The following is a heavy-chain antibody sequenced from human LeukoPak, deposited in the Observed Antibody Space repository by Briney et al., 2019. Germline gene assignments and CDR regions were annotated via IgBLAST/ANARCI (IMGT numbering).Heavy chain of an antibody. Sequence: SQTLSLTCAISGYSVSSNSAAWNWVRQSPSRGLEWLGRTYYRSKWHNDYAVSVKSRVIVNPDTSKNQFSLQLNSVTPEDTAVYYCARDPGDFWSGYYYYHYYMDVWGKGTTVTVSS. D-gene: IGHD3-3*01. CDR1: GYSVSSNSAA. J-gene: IGHJ6*03. CDR3: ARDPGDFWSGYYYYHYYMDV. CDR2: TYYRSKWHN. V-gene: IGHV6-1*01.